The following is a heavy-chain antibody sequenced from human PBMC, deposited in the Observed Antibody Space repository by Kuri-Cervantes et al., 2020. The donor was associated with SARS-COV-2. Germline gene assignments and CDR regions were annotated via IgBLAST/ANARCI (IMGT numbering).Heavy chain of an antibody. J-gene: IGHJ4*02. V-gene: IGHV4-61*02. CDR1: GGSISSGSYY. D-gene: IGHD3-22*01. CDR3: AREDSSGYYFDY. CDR2: IYTSGST. Sequence: SETLSLTCTVSGGSISSGSYYWSWIRQPAGKGLEWIGRIYTSGSTNYNPSLKSRVTISVDTSKNQSSLKLSSVTAADTAVYYCAREDSSGYYFDYWGQGTLVTVSS.